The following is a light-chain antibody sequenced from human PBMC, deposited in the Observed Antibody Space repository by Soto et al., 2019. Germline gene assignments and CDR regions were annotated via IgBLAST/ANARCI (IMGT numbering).Light chain of an antibody. J-gene: IGKJ1*01. V-gene: IGKV3-20*01. Sequence: EIVLTQSPGTLSLSPGERATLSCRASQSVSGSYLAWYQQKPGQAPRLLIYGASSRATGIPDRFSGSGSGTDFTLTISRLEPEDFAVYYCQQYGSSFTWTFGQGTKVDIK. CDR2: GAS. CDR1: QSVSGSY. CDR3: QQYGSSFTWT.